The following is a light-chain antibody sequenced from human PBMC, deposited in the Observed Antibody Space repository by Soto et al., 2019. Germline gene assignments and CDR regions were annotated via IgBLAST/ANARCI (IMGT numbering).Light chain of an antibody. Sequence: EIVMTQSPATLSVSPGERATLSCRASQSVSSNLAWYQQKPGQAPRLLIYGASTRATGIPARFSGSGSGTEFTPTISSLQSEDFAVYYCQQYNNWPPWTFGQGTKVERK. CDR2: GAS. J-gene: IGKJ1*01. CDR3: QQYNNWPPWT. V-gene: IGKV3-15*01. CDR1: QSVSSN.